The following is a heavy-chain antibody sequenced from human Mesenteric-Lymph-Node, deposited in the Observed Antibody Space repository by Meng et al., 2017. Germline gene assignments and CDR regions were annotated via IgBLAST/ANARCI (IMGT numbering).Heavy chain of an antibody. CDR3: ARGQAPPAAAGIDDV. Sequence: SETLSLTCTVSNGSINNYYWSWIRQPPGKGLEWIGYIYYSGNTNYNPSLKSRVTISVDTSRHQFSLKLSSVTAADTAVYYCARGQAPPAAAGIDDVWGQGTTVTVSS. V-gene: IGHV4-59*12. D-gene: IGHD6-13*01. J-gene: IGHJ6*02. CDR1: NGSINNYY. CDR2: IYYSGNT.